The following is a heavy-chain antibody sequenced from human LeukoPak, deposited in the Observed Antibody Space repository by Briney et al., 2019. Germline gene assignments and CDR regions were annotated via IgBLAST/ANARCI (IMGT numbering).Heavy chain of an antibody. CDR3: ARAADYYDSSGYYRVFDY. Sequence: ASVKVSCKASGYTFTGYYMHWVRQAPGQGLEWMGWINPNSGGTNYAQKFQGRVTMTRDTSISAAYMGLSRLRSDDTAVYYCARAADYYDSSGYYRVFDYWGQGTLVTVSS. CDR1: GYTFTGYY. CDR2: INPNSGGT. J-gene: IGHJ4*02. D-gene: IGHD3-22*01. V-gene: IGHV1-2*02.